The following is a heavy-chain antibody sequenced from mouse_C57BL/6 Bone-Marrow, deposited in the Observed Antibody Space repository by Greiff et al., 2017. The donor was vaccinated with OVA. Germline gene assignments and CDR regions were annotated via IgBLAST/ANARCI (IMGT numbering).Heavy chain of an antibody. V-gene: IGHV1-64*01. CDR3: ARGFSTTVVEGEWYFDV. CDR2: IHPNSGST. CDR1: GYTFTSYW. D-gene: IGHD1-1*01. J-gene: IGHJ1*03. Sequence: QVQLQQPGAELVKPGASVKLSCKASGYTFTSYWMHWVKQRPGQGLEWIGMIHPNSGSTNYNEKFKSKATLTVDKSSSTAYMQLSSLTSEDSAVYYCARGFSTTVVEGEWYFDVWGTGTTVTVSS.